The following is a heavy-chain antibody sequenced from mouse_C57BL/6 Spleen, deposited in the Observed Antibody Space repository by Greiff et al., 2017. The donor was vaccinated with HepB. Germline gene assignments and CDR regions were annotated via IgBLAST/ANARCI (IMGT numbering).Heavy chain of an antibody. D-gene: IGHD3-2*02. CDR2: INPGSGGT. CDR3: ARRSSGPDAMDY. J-gene: IGHJ4*01. V-gene: IGHV1-54*01. Sequence: VQLQQSGAELVRPGTSVKVSCKASGYAFTNYLIEWVKQRPGQGLEWIGVINPGSGGTNYNEKFKGKATLTADKSSSTAYMQLSSLTSEDSAVYFGARRSSGPDAMDYWGQGTSVTVSS. CDR1: GYAFTNYL.